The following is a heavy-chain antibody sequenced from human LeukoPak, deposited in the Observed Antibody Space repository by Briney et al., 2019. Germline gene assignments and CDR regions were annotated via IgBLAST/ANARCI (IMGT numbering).Heavy chain of an antibody. D-gene: IGHD6-19*01. CDR2: IIGSGGST. J-gene: IGHJ4*02. CDR3: ARDLGPTQYSSGPIDY. CDR1: GFTFSSYP. V-gene: IGHV3-23*01. Sequence: GGSLRLSCAASGFTFSSYPMSWVRQAPGKGLEGASAIIGSGGSTYYADSVKGRFTISRDNSKNTLYLQMNSLRAEDTAVYYCARDLGPTQYSSGPIDYWGQGTLVTVSS.